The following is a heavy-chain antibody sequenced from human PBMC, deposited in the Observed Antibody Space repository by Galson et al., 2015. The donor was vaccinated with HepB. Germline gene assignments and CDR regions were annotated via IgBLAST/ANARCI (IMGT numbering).Heavy chain of an antibody. CDR1: GGSITRSGDY. V-gene: IGHV4-39*01. CDR2: IYSSGNA. CDR3: ARHEFGSGSKYYHGMDV. D-gene: IGHD3-10*01. Sequence: CTVSGGSITRSGDYWGWIRQPPGKRLEWIGSIYSSGNAYYNPSLRSRVAISVDTSKNQFSLKLNSVTATDTAVYYCARHEFGSGSKYYHGMDVWGQGTTVIVSS. J-gene: IGHJ6*02.